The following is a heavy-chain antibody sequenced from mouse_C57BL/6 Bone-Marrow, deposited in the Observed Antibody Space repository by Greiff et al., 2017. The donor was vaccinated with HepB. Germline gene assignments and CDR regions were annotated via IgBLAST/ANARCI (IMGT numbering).Heavy chain of an antibody. CDR3: ARSGEGGTAWFAY. V-gene: IGHV1-26*01. CDR1: GYTFTDYY. D-gene: IGHD3-3*01. CDR2: INPNNGGT. Sequence: EVQLQQSGPELVKPGASVKISRKASGYTFTDYYMNWVKQSHGKSLEWIGDINPNNGGTSYNQKFKGKATLTVDKSSSTAYMELRSLTSEDSAVYYCARSGEGGTAWFAYWGQGTLVTVSA. J-gene: IGHJ3*01.